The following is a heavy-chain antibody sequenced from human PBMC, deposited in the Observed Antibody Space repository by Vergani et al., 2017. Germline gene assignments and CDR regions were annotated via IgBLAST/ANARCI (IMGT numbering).Heavy chain of an antibody. CDR3: AKVFGNPAFYYGMDV. V-gene: IGHV3-43*02. Sequence: DVQLVESGGGVVQPGGSLRLSCAASGFTFDDYAMHWVRQAPGKGLEWVSLISGDGGSTYYADSVKGRFTISRDNSKNSLYLQMNSVRTEDTALYCCAKVFGNPAFYYGMDVWGQGTTVTVSS. D-gene: IGHD3-10*02. CDR1: GFTFDDYA. CDR2: ISGDGGST. J-gene: IGHJ6*02.